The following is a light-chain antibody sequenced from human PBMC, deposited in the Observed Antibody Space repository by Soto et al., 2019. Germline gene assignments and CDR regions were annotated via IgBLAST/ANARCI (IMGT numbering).Light chain of an antibody. CDR1: SSDVGNYNY. J-gene: IGLJ1*01. CDR2: DVS. Sequence: QSVLTQPASVSGSLGQSITISCTGTSSDVGNYNYVSWYQQHPGKAPRLMIYDVSNRPSGVSNRFSGSKSGNTASLTISGLQAEDEADYYCSSYSSSITLDVFGTGTKVTVL. CDR3: SSYSSSITLDV. V-gene: IGLV2-14*03.